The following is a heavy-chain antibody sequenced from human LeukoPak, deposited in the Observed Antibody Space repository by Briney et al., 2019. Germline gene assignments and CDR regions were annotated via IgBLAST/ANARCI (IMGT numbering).Heavy chain of an antibody. CDR3: ARDSVLGTSPRYYYMDV. J-gene: IGHJ6*03. D-gene: IGHD2-2*01. CDR1: GFTFSSYS. CDR2: ISSSSSYI. Sequence: PGGSLRLSCAASGFTFSSYSMNWVRQAPGKGLEWVSSISSSSSYIYYADSVKGRFTIFRDNAKNSLYLQMNSLRAEDTAVYYCARDSVLGTSPRYYYMDVWGKGTTVTVSS. V-gene: IGHV3-21*01.